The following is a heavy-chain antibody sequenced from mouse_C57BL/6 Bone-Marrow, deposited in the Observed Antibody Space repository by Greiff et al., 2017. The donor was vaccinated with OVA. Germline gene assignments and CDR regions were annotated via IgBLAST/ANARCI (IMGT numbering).Heavy chain of an antibody. D-gene: IGHD3-2*02. CDR2: IDPENGDT. J-gene: IGHJ4*01. CDR1: GFNIKDDY. Sequence: DVQLQESGAELVRPGASVKLSCTASGFNIKDDYMPWVKQRPEQGLEGIGWIDPENGDTEYASKFQGKATITADTSSNTAYLQLSSLTSEDTAVYYCAYVLRLRMDYWGQGTSVTVSS. CDR3: AYVLRLRMDY. V-gene: IGHV14-4*01.